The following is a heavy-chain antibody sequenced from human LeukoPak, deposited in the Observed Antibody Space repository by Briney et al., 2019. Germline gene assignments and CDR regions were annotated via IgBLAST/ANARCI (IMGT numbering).Heavy chain of an antibody. Sequence: ASVKVSCKASGYTFTRYGISWVRQAPGQGLEGMGWISAYNGNTNYAQKLQGRVTMTTDTSTSTAYMELRSLRSDDTAVYYCARDRDCSSTSCYSRWWDYWGQGALVTVSS. CDR1: GYTFTRYG. J-gene: IGHJ4*02. CDR3: ARDRDCSSTSCYSRWWDY. CDR2: ISAYNGNT. D-gene: IGHD2-2*02. V-gene: IGHV1-18*01.